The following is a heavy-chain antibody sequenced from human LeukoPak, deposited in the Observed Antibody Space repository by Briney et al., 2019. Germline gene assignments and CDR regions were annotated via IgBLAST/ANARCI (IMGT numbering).Heavy chain of an antibody. V-gene: IGHV3-33*01. CDR3: ARGKYCSSTSCIGDYFDP. D-gene: IGHD2-2*01. J-gene: IGHJ5*02. CDR2: IWYDGSNK. CDR1: GFTFSTYG. Sequence: GGSLRLSCAASGFTFSTYGMHWVRQAPGKGLEWVALIWYDGSNKYSTDSVRGRFTISKDNSKNTLYLQMNSLRAEDTAVYYCARGKYCSSTSCIGDYFDPWGQGTLVTVSS.